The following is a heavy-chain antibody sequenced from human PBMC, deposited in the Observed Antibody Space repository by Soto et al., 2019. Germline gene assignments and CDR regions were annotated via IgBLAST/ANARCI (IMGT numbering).Heavy chain of an antibody. CDR1: GFTFSSYE. J-gene: IGHJ6*02. CDR3: AGADYYYYYGMDV. Sequence: GGSLRLSCAASGFTFSSYEMNWVRQAPGKGLEWVSYISSSGSTIYYADSVKGRFTISRDNAKNSLYLQMNSLRAEDTAVYYCAGADYYYYYGMDVWGQGTTVTVSS. CDR2: ISSSGSTI. V-gene: IGHV3-48*03.